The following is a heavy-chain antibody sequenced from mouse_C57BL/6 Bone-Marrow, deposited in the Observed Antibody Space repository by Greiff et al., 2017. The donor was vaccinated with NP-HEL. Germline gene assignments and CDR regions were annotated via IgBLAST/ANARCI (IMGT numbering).Heavy chain of an antibody. CDR3: AREGWLLLACFAY. V-gene: IGHV1-50*01. J-gene: IGHJ3*01. D-gene: IGHD2-3*01. CDR1: GYTFTSYW. Sequence: QVQLQQPGAELVKPGASVKLSCKASGYTFTSYWMQWVKQRPGQGLEWIGEIDPSDSYTNYNQKFKGKATLTVDTSSSTAYMQLRSLTSEDSAVYYCAREGWLLLACFAYWGQGTLVTVSA. CDR2: IDPSDSYT.